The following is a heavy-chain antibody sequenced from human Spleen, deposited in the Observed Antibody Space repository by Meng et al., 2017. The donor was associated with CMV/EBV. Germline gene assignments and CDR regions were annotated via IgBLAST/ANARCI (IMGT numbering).Heavy chain of an antibody. CDR1: GFAFNKYG. CDR3: ATDRHGSGWWNFDN. D-gene: IGHD3-22*01. CDR2: ISDDGSNT. V-gene: IGHV3-30*03. J-gene: IGHJ4*02. Sequence: GGSLRLSCAASGFAFNKYGMHWVRQAPGKGLEWVAMISDDGSNTDYGDSVKGRFTISRDNSKSTLSLEMISLESEDTAAYYCATDRHGSGWWNFDNWGQGTMVTVSS.